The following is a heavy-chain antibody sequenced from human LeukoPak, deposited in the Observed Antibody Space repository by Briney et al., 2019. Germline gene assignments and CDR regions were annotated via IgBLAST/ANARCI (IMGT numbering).Heavy chain of an antibody. D-gene: IGHD6-13*01. V-gene: IGHV5-51*01. CDR3: ARPRIAAAFAAFDI. CDR2: IYPGDSDT. Sequence: GESLKISCKGSGYSFTNFWIGWVRQMPGKGLEWMGIIYPGDSDTRYSPSFQGQVTISADKSISTAYLQWRSLKASDTAMYYCARPRIAAAFAAFDIWGQGTMVSVSS. J-gene: IGHJ3*02. CDR1: GYSFTNFW.